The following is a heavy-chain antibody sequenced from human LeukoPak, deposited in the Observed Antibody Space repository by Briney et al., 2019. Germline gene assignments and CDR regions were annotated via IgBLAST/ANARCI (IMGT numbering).Heavy chain of an antibody. CDR1: GFTFSIYG. V-gene: IGHV3-23*01. CDR2: ISGSGGST. D-gene: IGHD3-9*01. CDR3: AKDGGEYYDILTGYYPRLYYMDV. J-gene: IGHJ6*03. Sequence: GGSLRLSCVASGFTFSIYGMSWVRQAPGKGLEWVSAISGSGGSTYYADSVKGRVTISRDNSKNTLYLQMNSLRAEDTAVYYCAKDGGEYYDILTGYYPRLYYMDVWGKGTTVTISS.